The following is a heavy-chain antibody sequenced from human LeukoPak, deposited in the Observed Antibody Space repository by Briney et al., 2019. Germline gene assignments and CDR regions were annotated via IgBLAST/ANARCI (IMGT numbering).Heavy chain of an antibody. D-gene: IGHD6-19*01. J-gene: IGHJ5*02. V-gene: IGHV1-18*01. CDR3: ARDTKQWLVSSDNWFDP. Sequence: ASETLSLTSSGYAFTSNGISWGRQRHAPGHERMGWVSAYNSNTTYYNKLQGRVTMTTDPSTSTAYMALRSLTSDDTAVYFCARDTKQWLVSSDNWFDPWGQGTLVTVSS. CDR1: GYAFTSNG. CDR2: VSAYNSNT.